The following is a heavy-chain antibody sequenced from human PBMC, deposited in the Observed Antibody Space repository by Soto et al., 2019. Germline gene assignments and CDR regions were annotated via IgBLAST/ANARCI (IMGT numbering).Heavy chain of an antibody. CDR3: ARVWGESRLFEWLVTDAFDI. CDR2: IKDDGSEK. J-gene: IGHJ3*02. CDR1: GFTFSDYW. D-gene: IGHD3-3*01. V-gene: IGHV3-7*01. Sequence: PGGSLRLSCAASGFTFSDYWMTWVRQAPGKGLEWVANIKDDGSEKYYVDSVKGRFTISRDNAKNSLYLQMNSLRAEDTAVYYCARVWGESRLFEWLVTDAFDIWGQGTMVTVSS.